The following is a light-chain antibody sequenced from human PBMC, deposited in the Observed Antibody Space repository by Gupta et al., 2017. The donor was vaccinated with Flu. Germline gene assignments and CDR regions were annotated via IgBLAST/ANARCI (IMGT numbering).Light chain of an antibody. V-gene: IGKV1-5*03. CDR1: QSINSY. CDR2: RTS. J-gene: IGKJ1*01. CDR3: QQENNSSRT. Sequence: DIQMTQSPATLSASEGDRVTITCRASQSINSYLAWYQQKPGKAPKLLIYRTSRVDSGVPTRFSGSGSGTEFTLTISSRQPDDFASYYCQQENNSSRTFGQGTTVEIK.